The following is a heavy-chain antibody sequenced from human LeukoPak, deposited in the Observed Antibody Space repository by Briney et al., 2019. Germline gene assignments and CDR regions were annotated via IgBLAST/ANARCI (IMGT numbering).Heavy chain of an antibody. D-gene: IGHD3-10*01. V-gene: IGHV3-53*01. CDR1: GFSVSTKY. Sequence: GGSLTLSCEGSGFSVSTKYMNWVRQAPGKGLEWVSILYSGSSTYYTDSVKGRFTVSRDDSKNTLYLHMNRLGVEDTAVYYCARVGDHYHWYLDVWGRGTLVTVSS. CDR2: LYSGSST. CDR3: ARVGDHYHWYLDV. J-gene: IGHJ2*01.